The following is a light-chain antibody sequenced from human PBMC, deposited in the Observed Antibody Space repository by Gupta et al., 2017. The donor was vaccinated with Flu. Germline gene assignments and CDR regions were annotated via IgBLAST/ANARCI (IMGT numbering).Light chain of an antibody. CDR2: DDY. Sequence: QSVLTQPPSVSAAPGQRVTISCSGSGSNIGSNYVSWYQQLPGTAPKLLIYDDYKRPSGIPDRFSGSKSGTSATLGITGLQTGDEADYYCGTWDFSLSAGVFGGGTKLTV. V-gene: IGLV1-51*01. CDR1: GSNIGSNY. J-gene: IGLJ3*02. CDR3: GTWDFSLSAGV.